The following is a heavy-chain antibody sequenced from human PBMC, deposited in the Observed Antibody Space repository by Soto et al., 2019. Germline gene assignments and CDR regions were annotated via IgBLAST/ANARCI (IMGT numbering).Heavy chain of an antibody. J-gene: IGHJ6*02. Sequence: QVQLQESGPGLVKPSETLSLTCNVSGGSVSSGSYYWSWIRQPPGKGLEYIGYMSYSGNTHYNPSLKSRVTISVDTSKNQFSLRLTSVTAADTAVYYCARGKIRNYDFYYAVDVWGQGTTVTVSS. CDR3: ARGKIRNYDFYYAVDV. V-gene: IGHV4-61*01. CDR2: MSYSGNT. CDR1: GGSVSSGSYY. D-gene: IGHD4-17*01.